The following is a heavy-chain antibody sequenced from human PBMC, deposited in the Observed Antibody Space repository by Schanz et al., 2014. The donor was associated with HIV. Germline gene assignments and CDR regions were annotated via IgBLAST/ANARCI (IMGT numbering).Heavy chain of an antibody. J-gene: IGHJ4*02. CDR3: AKPEYDSRGNSQSHFDY. D-gene: IGHD3-22*01. CDR2: ISNRGST. CDR1: GFTFSSYG. V-gene: IGHV3-23*04. Sequence: EVQLVESGGGLVQPGRSLRLSCAASGFTFSSYGMYWVRLSPGKGLEWVAAISNRGSTFYSDSVKGRFTISRDNSKNTVSLQMNSLTRDDTAVYYCAKPEYDSRGNSQSHFDYWGQGTLVTVSS.